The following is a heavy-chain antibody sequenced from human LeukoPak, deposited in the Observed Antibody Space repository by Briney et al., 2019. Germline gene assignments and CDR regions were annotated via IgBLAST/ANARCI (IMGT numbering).Heavy chain of an antibody. V-gene: IGHV1-24*01. CDR1: GYTLTELS. CDR3: ATATHYEHGMDV. J-gene: IGHJ6*02. CDR2: FDPEDGET. Sequence: ASVKVCCKVSGYTLTELSMHWVRQAPGKGLEWMGGFDPEDGETIYAQKFQGRVTMTEDTSTDTAYMELSSLRSEDTAVYYCATATHYEHGMDVWGQGTTVTVSS. D-gene: IGHD3-3*01.